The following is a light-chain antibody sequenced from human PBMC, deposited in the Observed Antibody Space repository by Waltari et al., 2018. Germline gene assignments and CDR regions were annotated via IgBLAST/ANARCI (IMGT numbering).Light chain of an antibody. CDR1: QSFLYSSNNKDY. J-gene: IGKJ3*01. CDR2: WAS. V-gene: IGKV4-1*01. CDR3: QQYSSTPFT. Sequence: DIVMTQSPDSLAVSLGERATINCKSRQSFLYSSNNKDYLAWYQQKPGQPPRLLIHWASTRESGVPDRFSGSGSGTDFTLTISSLQAEDVAVYYCQQYSSTPFTFGPGTKVDIK.